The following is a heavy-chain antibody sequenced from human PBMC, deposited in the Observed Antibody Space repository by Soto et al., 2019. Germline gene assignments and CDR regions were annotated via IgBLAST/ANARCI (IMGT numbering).Heavy chain of an antibody. Sequence: ASAKVSCKASGYSFSTYDISWLRQAPGQGPEWMGRISPKNGNTNYAQNFQDRVTMTADTSSSTAYMELRGLRSDDTAKYYCATSYDSGFDPWGQGTLVTVSS. CDR3: ATSYDSGFDP. V-gene: IGHV1-18*04. J-gene: IGHJ5*02. CDR2: ISPKNGNT. CDR1: GYSFSTYD. D-gene: IGHD3-3*01.